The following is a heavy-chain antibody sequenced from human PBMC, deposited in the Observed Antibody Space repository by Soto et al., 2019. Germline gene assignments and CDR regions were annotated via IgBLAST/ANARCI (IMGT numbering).Heavy chain of an antibody. Sequence: QVQLVESGGGVVQPGRSLRLSCAASGFTFSSYAMHWVRHAPGKGLEWVAVISYDGSNKYYADSVKGRFTISRDNSKNTLYLQMNSLRAEDTAVYYCARAGNVVVPAAEIYYYYYYGMDVWGQGTTVTVSS. J-gene: IGHJ6*02. CDR3: ARAGNVVVPAAEIYYYYYYGMDV. V-gene: IGHV3-30-3*01. CDR2: ISYDGSNK. D-gene: IGHD2-2*01. CDR1: GFTFSSYA.